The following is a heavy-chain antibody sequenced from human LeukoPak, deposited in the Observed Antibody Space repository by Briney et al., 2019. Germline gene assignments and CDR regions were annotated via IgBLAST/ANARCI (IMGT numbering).Heavy chain of an antibody. CDR1: GGSISSSSYY. CDR2: IYYSGST. Sequence: SETLSLTCTVSGGSISSSSYYWGWIRQPPGRGLEWIGSIYYSGSTYYNPSLKSRVTISVDTSKNQFSLKLSSVTAADTAVYYCARHKLTVTTWFDPWGQGTLVTVSS. V-gene: IGHV4-39*01. CDR3: ARHKLTVTTWFDP. D-gene: IGHD4-17*01. J-gene: IGHJ5*02.